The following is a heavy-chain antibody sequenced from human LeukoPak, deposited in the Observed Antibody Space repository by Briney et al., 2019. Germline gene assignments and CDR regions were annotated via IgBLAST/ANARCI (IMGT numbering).Heavy chain of an antibody. V-gene: IGHV1-46*01. D-gene: IGHD3-22*01. Sequence: ASLKVSCTASGYTFTSYYMHWVRQGPEQGLEWMGIINPSGGSTSYAQKFQGRVTMTRDTSTSTVYMELSSLRSEDTAVYYCARGSITMTSRAFDIWGQGTMVTVSS. CDR2: INPSGGST. J-gene: IGHJ3*02. CDR3: ARGSITMTSRAFDI. CDR1: GYTFTSYY.